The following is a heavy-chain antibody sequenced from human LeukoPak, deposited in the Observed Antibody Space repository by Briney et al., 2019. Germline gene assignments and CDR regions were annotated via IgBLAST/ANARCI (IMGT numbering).Heavy chain of an antibody. CDR2: IIPIFGTA. Sequence: GASVKVSCKASGGTFSSYAISRVRQAPGQGLEWMGGIIPIFGTANYAQKFQGRVTITTDESTSTAYMELSSLRSEDTAMYYCARVSPACDAFDIWGQGTMVTVSS. V-gene: IGHV1-69*05. CDR1: GGTFSSYA. CDR3: ARVSPACDAFDI. J-gene: IGHJ3*02.